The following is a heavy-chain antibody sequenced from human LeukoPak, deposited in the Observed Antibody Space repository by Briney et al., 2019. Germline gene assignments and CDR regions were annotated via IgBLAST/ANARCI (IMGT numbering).Heavy chain of an antibody. J-gene: IGHJ4*02. CDR1: GFTFSVYG. V-gene: IGHV3-33*01. CDR3: ARASGPFDY. CDR2: IWNDGSNK. D-gene: IGHD3-10*01. Sequence: GRSLRLSCAASGFTFSVYGMHWVRQAPGKGLEWVGVIWNDGSNKYYADSVKGRFTISRDNSKNTLYLQMNSLRAEDTAVYSCARASGPFDYWGQGTLVTVSS.